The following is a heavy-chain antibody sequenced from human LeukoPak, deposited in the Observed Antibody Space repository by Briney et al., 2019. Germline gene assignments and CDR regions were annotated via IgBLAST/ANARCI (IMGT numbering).Heavy chain of an antibody. CDR3: ARDCSGGSCYIDY. CDR1: GGSISSGDYY. CDR2: IYYSGST. D-gene: IGHD2-15*01. Sequence: SETLSLXCTVSGGSISSGDYYWSWIRQPPGKGPEWIGYIYYSGSTYYNPSLKSRVTISVDTSKNQFSLKLSSVTAADTAVYYCARDCSGGSCYIDYWGQGTLVTVSS. V-gene: IGHV4-30-4*08. J-gene: IGHJ4*02.